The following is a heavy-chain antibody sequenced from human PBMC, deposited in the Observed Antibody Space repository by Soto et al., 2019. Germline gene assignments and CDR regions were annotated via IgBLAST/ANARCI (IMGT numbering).Heavy chain of an antibody. CDR3: ARVGSSTSQDY. J-gene: IGHJ4*02. Sequence: QVQLVQSGAEVKKPGSSVKVSCKASGGTFSSYTISCVRQAPGQGLEWMGRIIPILGIANYAQKFQGRVTITADKSTSTAYMELSSLRSEDTAVYYCARVGSSTSQDYWGQGTLVTVSS. D-gene: IGHD2-2*01. CDR1: GGTFSSYT. V-gene: IGHV1-69*02. CDR2: IIPILGIA.